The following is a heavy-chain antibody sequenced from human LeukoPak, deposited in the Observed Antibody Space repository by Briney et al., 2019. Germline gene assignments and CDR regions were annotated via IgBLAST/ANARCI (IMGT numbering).Heavy chain of an antibody. J-gene: IGHJ4*02. CDR3: AKVQGGAFLGGIDY. CDR1: GITFSNYA. CDR2: ISGGGGSI. V-gene: IGHV3-23*01. D-gene: IGHD3-3*01. Sequence: GGSLRLSCVASGITFSNYAMSWVRQAPGKGLEWVSVISGGGGSINYAESVKGRFTISRDNSKNTLYLQMNSLRAEDTAVYYCAKVQGGAFLGGIDYWGQGTLVTVSS.